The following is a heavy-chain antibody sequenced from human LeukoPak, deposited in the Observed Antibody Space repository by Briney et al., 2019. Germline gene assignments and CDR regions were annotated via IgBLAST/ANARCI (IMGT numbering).Heavy chain of an antibody. CDR2: INPNNGGT. D-gene: IGHD2-2*01. J-gene: IGHJ5*02. Sequence: GAPVKVSCKASGYIFSKYYVHWVRQAPGQGLEWMGWINPNNGGTNYAQKFQGRVTMTRDTSISTAYMELSSLRSDDTAVFYCARVPCLTTSCSPYNWFDPWGQGTLVTVSS. CDR3: ARVPCLTTSCSPYNWFDP. CDR1: GYIFSKYY. V-gene: IGHV1-2*02.